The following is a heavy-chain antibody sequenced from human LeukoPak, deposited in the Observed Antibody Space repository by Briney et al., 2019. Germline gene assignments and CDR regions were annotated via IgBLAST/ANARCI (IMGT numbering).Heavy chain of an antibody. Sequence: GGSLRLSCAASGFTFSSYSMNWVRQAPGKGLEWVSSISSSSSYIYYADSVKGRFTISRDNAENTLYLQMNSLRAEDTAVYYCAREWEQLVAFHIWGQGTMVTVSS. D-gene: IGHD1-26*01. CDR3: AREWEQLVAFHI. CDR1: GFTFSSYS. V-gene: IGHV3-21*01. CDR2: ISSSSSYI. J-gene: IGHJ3*02.